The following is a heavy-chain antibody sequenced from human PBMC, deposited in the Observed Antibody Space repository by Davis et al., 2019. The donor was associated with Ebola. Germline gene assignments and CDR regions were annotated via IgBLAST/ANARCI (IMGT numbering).Heavy chain of an antibody. CDR2: ISGGSHSI. CDR1: GFTFRDYS. D-gene: IGHD6-13*01. Sequence: PGGSLRLSCVASGFTFRDYSMNWVRQTPGKGLEWVSFISGGSHSIFYADSVKGRFTISRDNSQNSLYLQMTSLRDDDTAVYCCAREKFTIAASALQHWGQGTLVTVSS. J-gene: IGHJ1*01. V-gene: IGHV3-48*02. CDR3: AREKFTIAASALQH.